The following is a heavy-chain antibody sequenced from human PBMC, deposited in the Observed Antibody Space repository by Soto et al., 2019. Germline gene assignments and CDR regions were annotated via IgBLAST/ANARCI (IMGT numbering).Heavy chain of an antibody. CDR2: MNPNSGNT. V-gene: IGHV1-8*01. CDR1: GYTFTSYD. J-gene: IGHJ5*02. CDR3: ARAGIAHWFDR. D-gene: IGHD2-21*01. Sequence: QVQLVQSGAEVKKPGASVRVSCKASGYTFTSYDINWVRQATGQGLEWMGWMNPNSGNTGYAQKFQGRVTMTRNTSIRTADLGWGSLSSEDKGRYYCARAGIAHWFDRWGQGTLVTLSS.